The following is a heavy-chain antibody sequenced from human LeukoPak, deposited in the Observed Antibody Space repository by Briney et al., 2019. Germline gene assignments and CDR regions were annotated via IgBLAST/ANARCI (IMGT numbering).Heavy chain of an antibody. J-gene: IGHJ4*02. CDR2: INPNSGDT. CDR1: GYIFTGYY. V-gene: IGHV1-2*02. D-gene: IGHD2-8*01. Sequence: ASVKVSCKASGYIFTGYYMHWVRQAPGQGLEWMGWINPNSGDTNYAQKFQGRVTMTRDTSICTAYMELSRLSSADTAMYYCARKKLNGVSYDYWGQGTLVTVSS. CDR3: ARKKLNGVSYDY.